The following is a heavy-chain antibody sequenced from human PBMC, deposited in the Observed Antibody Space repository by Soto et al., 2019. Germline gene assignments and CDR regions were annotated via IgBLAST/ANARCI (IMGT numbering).Heavy chain of an antibody. Sequence: PGGSLRLSCAASGFTFSSYDMSWVRQAPGKGLEWVSRINNDGSYTNYADSVRGRFTMSRDNARNTLYLQMNSLTGDDMAVYYCARGTPAAAGIDYCGQGTLVTVSS. V-gene: IGHV3-74*01. D-gene: IGHD6-13*01. CDR1: GFTFSSYD. J-gene: IGHJ4*02. CDR2: INNDGSYT. CDR3: ARGTPAAAGIDY.